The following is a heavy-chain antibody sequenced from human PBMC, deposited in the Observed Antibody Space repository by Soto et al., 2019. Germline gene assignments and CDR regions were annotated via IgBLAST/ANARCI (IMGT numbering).Heavy chain of an antibody. CDR3: ARHISGDSYIDH. J-gene: IGHJ1*01. CDR2: IWYDGSNK. D-gene: IGHD2-21*02. Sequence: GGSLRLSCEASGFTFRGNGMHWVRQAPGKGLEWVAVIWYDGSNKHYADSVRGRFTISRDTSKNTLYLQMNSLRAEDTAAYSCARHISGDSYIDHWGQGTLVTVSS. CDR1: GFTFRGNG. V-gene: IGHV3-33*01.